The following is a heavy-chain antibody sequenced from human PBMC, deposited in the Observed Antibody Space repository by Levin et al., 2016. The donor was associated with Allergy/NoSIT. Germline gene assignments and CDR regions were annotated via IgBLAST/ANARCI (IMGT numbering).Heavy chain of an antibody. CDR1: GGSISSSSYY. CDR3: ARGRGATSPYYYYGMDV. V-gene: IGHV4-39*01. D-gene: IGHD1-26*01. J-gene: IGHJ6*02. CDR2: IYYSGST. Sequence: SETLSLTCTVSGGSISSSSYYWGWIRQPPGKGLEWIGSIYYSGSTYYNPSLKSRVTISVDTSKNQFSLKLSSVTAADTAVYYCARGRGATSPYYYYGMDVWGQGTTVTVSS.